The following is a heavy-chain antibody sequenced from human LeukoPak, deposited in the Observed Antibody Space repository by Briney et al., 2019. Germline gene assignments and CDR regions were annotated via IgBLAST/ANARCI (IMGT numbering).Heavy chain of an antibody. J-gene: IGHJ4*02. Sequence: PGGSLRLSCAASGFNFSSYWLHWVRQVPGKGLVWVSGINNHGSSTSYADSVKGRFTISRDNAKNTLHLQMNSLRAEDTAVYYCVRLTGAEFDYWGQGTLVTVSS. CDR3: VRLTGAEFDY. V-gene: IGHV3-74*01. CDR2: INNHGSST. CDR1: GFNFSSYW. D-gene: IGHD7-27*01.